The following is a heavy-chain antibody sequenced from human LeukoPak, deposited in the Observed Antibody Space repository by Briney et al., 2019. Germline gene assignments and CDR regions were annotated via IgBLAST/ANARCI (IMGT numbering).Heavy chain of an antibody. CDR2: ISADGGST. CDR3: AKESGKCYF. CDR1: GLTFSSFG. J-gene: IGHJ4*02. D-gene: IGHD2-21*01. Sequence: GGSPRLFCSASGLTFSSFGMSWGRQPPGKGLEWVSLISADGGSTFSADSVKGRFSISRDNSKNSLYLQMNSLRSEDTAMYYCAKESGKCYFWGKGNLVAVSS. V-gene: IGHV3-43*02.